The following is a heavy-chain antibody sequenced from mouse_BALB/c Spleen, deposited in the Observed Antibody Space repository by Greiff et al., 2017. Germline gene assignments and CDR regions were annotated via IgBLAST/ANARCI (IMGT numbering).Heavy chain of an antibody. CDR1: GFTFSDYY. V-gene: IGHV5-4*02. Sequence: VQLKESGGGLVKPGGSLKLSCAASGFTFSDYYMYWVRQTPEKRLEWVATISDGGSYTYYPDSVKGRFTISRDNAKNNLYLQMSSLKSEDTAMYYCARGDYYGSSHFDYWGQGTTLTVSS. J-gene: IGHJ2*01. CDR3: ARGDYYGSSHFDY. D-gene: IGHD1-1*01. CDR2: ISDGGSYT.